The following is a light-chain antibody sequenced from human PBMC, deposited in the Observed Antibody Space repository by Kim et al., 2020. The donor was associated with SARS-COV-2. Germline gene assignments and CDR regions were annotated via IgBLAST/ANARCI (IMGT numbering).Light chain of an antibody. Sequence: SGGMGQTARIAGGGNNIGSKNVHWYQQKPGQAPVLVIYRDNARPSGIPERFSGSNSGNTATLTISRAQAGDEADYYCQVWDNSTYVFGSGTKVTVL. J-gene: IGLJ1*01. CDR1: NIGSKN. V-gene: IGLV3-9*01. CDR2: RDN. CDR3: QVWDNSTYV.